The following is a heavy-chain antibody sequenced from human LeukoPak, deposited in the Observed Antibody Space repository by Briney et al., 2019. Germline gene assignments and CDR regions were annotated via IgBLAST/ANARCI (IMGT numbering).Heavy chain of an antibody. CDR3: AKSNGYGLVDI. Sequence: TSSETLSLTCAVYGGSFNDYYWGWVRQPPGKGLEWIGNIFYSGSTYYSPSLKSRVTISLDTSRNQFSLKLNSVTAADTAVYYCAKSNGYGLVDIWGQGTMVTVSS. J-gene: IGHJ3*02. V-gene: IGHV4-34*12. D-gene: IGHD3-10*01. CDR2: IFYSGST. CDR1: GGSFNDYY.